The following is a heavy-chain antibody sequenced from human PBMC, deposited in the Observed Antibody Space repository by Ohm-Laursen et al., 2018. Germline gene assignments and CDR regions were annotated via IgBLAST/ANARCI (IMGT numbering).Heavy chain of an antibody. CDR2: INQDGSEE. Sequence: SLRLSCSASGFTFRNYWMSWVRQTPGKGLEWVANINQDGSEEYYVDSVRGRFTISRDNAKNSLYLQMNSLRVDDTAVYYCARDKSLETRAFDVWGQGTVVTVSS. CDR1: GFTFRNYW. D-gene: IGHD3-3*01. V-gene: IGHV3-7*01. J-gene: IGHJ3*01. CDR3: ARDKSLETRAFDV.